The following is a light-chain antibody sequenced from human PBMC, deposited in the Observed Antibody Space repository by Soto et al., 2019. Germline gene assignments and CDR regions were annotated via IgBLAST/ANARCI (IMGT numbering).Light chain of an antibody. Sequence: QSVLTQPPSVSAAPGQKVTISCSGSSSNIGDNYVSWYQQLPGTAPKLLLYDSNKRPPGIPHRCSGSKSGTSATLGITGLQTGDEAAYYCGTWYSSLSAVVFGGGTKVTVL. CDR2: DSN. J-gene: IGLJ2*01. CDR3: GTWYSSLSAVV. V-gene: IGLV1-51*01. CDR1: SSNIGDNY.